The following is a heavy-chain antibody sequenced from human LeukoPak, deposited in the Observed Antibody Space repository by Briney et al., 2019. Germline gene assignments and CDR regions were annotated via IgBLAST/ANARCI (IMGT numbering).Heavy chain of an antibody. CDR3: ARDPNSGYSYSDY. Sequence: GGSLRLSWAAAGLSYSDSYMTWIRQAPGKGLEWVANIKPDGSEKHYVDSVKGRFTISRDNAKNSLYLQVNSLIAEDTAVYYCARDPNSGYSYSDYWGQGTLVTVSA. CDR2: IKPDGSEK. V-gene: IGHV3-7*01. J-gene: IGHJ4*02. D-gene: IGHD5-18*01. CDR1: GLSYSDSY.